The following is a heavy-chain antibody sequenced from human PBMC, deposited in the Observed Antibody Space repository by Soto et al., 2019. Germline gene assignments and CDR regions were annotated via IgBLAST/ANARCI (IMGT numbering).Heavy chain of an antibody. J-gene: IGHJ4*02. CDR3: ARNGGNTWYYFDS. Sequence: SETLSLTCAVNGGSFTGYYGAWIRQSPEKGLEWIGEISHSGTAKYNPSLKSRVTISVDTSKNQFSLKLSSVTAADTGMYYCARNGGNTWYYFDSWGQGTVVTVSS. D-gene: IGHD6-13*01. CDR1: GGSFTGYY. CDR2: ISHSGTA. V-gene: IGHV4-34*01.